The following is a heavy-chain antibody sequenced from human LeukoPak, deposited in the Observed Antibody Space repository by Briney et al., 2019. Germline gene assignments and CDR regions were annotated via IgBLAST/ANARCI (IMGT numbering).Heavy chain of an antibody. Sequence: ASVKVSCKASGGTFSSYAISWVRQAPGQGLEWMGGIIPIFGTANYAQKFQGRVTITTDESTSTAYMELSSLRSGDTAVYYCASSPLSYYGSGSYYNVVDYWGQGTLVTVSS. CDR3: ASSPLSYYGSGSYYNVVDY. D-gene: IGHD3-10*01. V-gene: IGHV1-69*05. CDR2: IIPIFGTA. J-gene: IGHJ4*02. CDR1: GGTFSSYA.